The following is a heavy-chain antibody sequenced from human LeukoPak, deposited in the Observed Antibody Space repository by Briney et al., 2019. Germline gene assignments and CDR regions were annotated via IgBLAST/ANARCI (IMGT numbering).Heavy chain of an antibody. Sequence: SETLSLTCTVSGGSISSYYWSWIRQPPGKGLEWIGYIYYSGSTNYNPSLKSRVTISIDTSKNQFSLKLSSVTAADTAVYYCARMKPYGMDVWGKGTTVTVSS. CDR3: ARMKPYGMDV. CDR2: IYYSGST. V-gene: IGHV4-59*01. J-gene: IGHJ6*04. CDR1: GGSISSYY.